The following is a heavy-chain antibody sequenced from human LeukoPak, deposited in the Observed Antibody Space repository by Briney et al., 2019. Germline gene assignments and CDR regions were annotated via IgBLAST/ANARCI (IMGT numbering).Heavy chain of an antibody. CDR2: ISSSSSYI. J-gene: IGHJ6*02. CDR3: ASQVRSMDV. CDR1: GFTFSSYS. Sequence: PGGSLRLSCAASGFTFSSYSMSWVRQAPGKGLEWVSSISSSSSYIYYADSVKGRFTISRDNAKNSLYLQMNSLRAEDTAVYYCASQVRSMDVWGQGTTVTVSS. V-gene: IGHV3-21*01. D-gene: IGHD1-26*01.